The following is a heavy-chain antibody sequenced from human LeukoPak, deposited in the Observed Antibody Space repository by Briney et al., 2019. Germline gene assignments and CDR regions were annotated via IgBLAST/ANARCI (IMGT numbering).Heavy chain of an antibody. V-gene: IGHV3-30*18. CDR1: GFTLSSYG. D-gene: IGHD3-10*01. CDR2: ISYDGSNK. Sequence: GGSLRLSCAASGFTLSSYGMHWVRQAPGKGLEWVAVISYDGSNKYYADSVKGRFTISRDNSKDTLYLQMNSLRAEDTAVYYCAKDVSGSYSNYYYYGMDVWGQGTTVTVSS. J-gene: IGHJ6*02. CDR3: AKDVSGSYSNYYYYGMDV.